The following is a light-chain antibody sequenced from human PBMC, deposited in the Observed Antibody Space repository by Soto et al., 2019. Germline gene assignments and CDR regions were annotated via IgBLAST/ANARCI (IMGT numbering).Light chain of an antibody. CDR1: QSARSS. J-gene: IGKJ4*01. Sequence: EVVMTQSPATLSVSPGERATLSCRASQSARSSLGWYQQKPGQPPSLLIYGASSRATGIPDRFSGSGSGTDFTLTISRLEPEDFAVYYCQQYGSSPLTFGGGTKVDIK. V-gene: IGKV3-20*01. CDR2: GAS. CDR3: QQYGSSPLT.